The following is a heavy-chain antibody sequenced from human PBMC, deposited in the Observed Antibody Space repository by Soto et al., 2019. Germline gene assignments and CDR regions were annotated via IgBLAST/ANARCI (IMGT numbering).Heavy chain of an antibody. CDR2: IYHSGST. Sequence: QVQLQESGPGLVKPSQTLSLTCTVSGGSISSGGYYWSWIRQHPGKGLEWIGYIYHSGSTYYNPSLKSRVTISVDTSKNQFSLKLSSVTAADTAVYYCARGSYHIYYYYYMDVWGKGTTVTVSS. CDR1: GGSISSGGYY. CDR3: ARGSYHIYYYYYMDV. D-gene: IGHD3-16*02. V-gene: IGHV4-31*03. J-gene: IGHJ6*03.